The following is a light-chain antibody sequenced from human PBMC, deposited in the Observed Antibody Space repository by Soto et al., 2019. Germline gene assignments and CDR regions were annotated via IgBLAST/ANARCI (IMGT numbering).Light chain of an antibody. CDR3: SSYTRSGTWV. Sequence: QSVLTQPPAVSGSPGQSVTISCTGTSSNVGSYNRFSWYQQPPGTAPKLMICQVSNRPSGVPDRCSGSKSGNTASLTISGLQAEDEADYYCSSYTRSGTWVFGGGTKLTVL. CDR2: QVS. V-gene: IGLV2-18*02. CDR1: SSNVGSYNR. J-gene: IGLJ3*02.